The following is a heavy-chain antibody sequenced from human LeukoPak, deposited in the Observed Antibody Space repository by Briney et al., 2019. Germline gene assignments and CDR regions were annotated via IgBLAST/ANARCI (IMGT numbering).Heavy chain of an antibody. CDR3: AREVRGYYGSGSYYAFDY. CDR2: IYTSGST. CDR1: GGSISSCD. Sequence: SETLSLTCTVSGGSISSCDWSWIRRPAGKGLEWIGRIYTSGSTNYNPSLKSRVTMSVDTSKNQFSLKLSSVTAADTAVYYCAREVRGYYGSGSYYAFDYWGQGTLVTVSS. V-gene: IGHV4-4*07. D-gene: IGHD3-10*01. J-gene: IGHJ4*02.